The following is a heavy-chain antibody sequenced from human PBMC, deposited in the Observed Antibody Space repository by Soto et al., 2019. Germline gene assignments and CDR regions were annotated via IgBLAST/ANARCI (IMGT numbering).Heavy chain of an antibody. J-gene: IGHJ4*02. V-gene: IGHV1-46*01. D-gene: IGHD3-10*01. Sequence: EASVKVSCKASGYTFTGYYMHWVRQAPGQGLEWMGIINPSGGSTSYAQKFQGRVTMTRDTSTSTVYMELSSLRSEDTAVYYCAKGFYGSGSYYTERAFDSWGQGTLVTVSS. CDR3: AKGFYGSGSYYTERAFDS. CDR2: INPSGGST. CDR1: GYTFTGYY.